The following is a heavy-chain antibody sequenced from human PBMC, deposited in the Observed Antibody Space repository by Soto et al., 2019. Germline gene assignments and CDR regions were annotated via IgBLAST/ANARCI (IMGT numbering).Heavy chain of an antibody. CDR3: ARHKSEVSGVYFDY. Sequence: SETLSLTCTVSGGSISSSSYYWGWIRQPPGKGLEWVGSIYYSGSTYYNPSLKSRLTISVDTSKNQLSLKLSSVTAADTAVYYCARHKSEVSGVYFDYWGQGTLVTVSS. CDR2: IYYSGST. J-gene: IGHJ4*02. D-gene: IGHD6-6*01. CDR1: GGSISSSSYY. V-gene: IGHV4-39*01.